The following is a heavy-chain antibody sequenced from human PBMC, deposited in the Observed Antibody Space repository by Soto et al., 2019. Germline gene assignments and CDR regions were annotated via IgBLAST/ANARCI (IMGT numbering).Heavy chain of an antibody. CDR2: IIPILGIA. D-gene: IGHD2-2*01. CDR3: ARGNCSSTSCSPGGYYYYYYMDV. CDR1: GGTFSSYT. J-gene: IGHJ6*03. V-gene: IGHV1-69*02. Sequence: QVQLVQSGAEVKKPGSSVKVSCKASGGTFSSYTISWVRQAPGQGLEWLGRIIPILGIANYAKKFQGRVTITADKSTSTAYRELSSLRSEDTAVYYCARGNCSSTSCSPGGYYYYYYMDVWGKGTTVTISS.